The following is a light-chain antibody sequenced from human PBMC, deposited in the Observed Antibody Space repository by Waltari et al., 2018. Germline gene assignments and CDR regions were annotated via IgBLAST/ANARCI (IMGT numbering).Light chain of an antibody. CDR3: QHYESPYT. CDR2: GAS. V-gene: IGKV3-20*01. CDR1: HTFDSTF. Sequence: EMVLTQSPDTLALSPGERATLSCSASHTFDSTFLAWYQQKPGQAPRLLIHGASSRAADVPDRFSGGGSGTDFTLTISRLEPEDFAVYYCQHYESPYTFGPGTKLEIK. J-gene: IGKJ2*01.